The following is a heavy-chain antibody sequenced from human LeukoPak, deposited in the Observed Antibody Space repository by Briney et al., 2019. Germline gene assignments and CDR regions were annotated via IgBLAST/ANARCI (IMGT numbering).Heavy chain of an antibody. J-gene: IGHJ6*02. V-gene: IGHV1-46*01. D-gene: IGHD6-19*01. CDR1: GYTFSRHY. Sequence: GASVKVSRKTSGYTFSRHYIHWVRQAPGQGLEWLGIINTSGAATRYGQNFKGRVTATRDTSTSTVYMEMSSLNSEDTAVYYCARGLESSGWYGMDVWGQGTTIIVSS. CDR3: ARGLESSGWYGMDV. CDR2: INTSGAAT.